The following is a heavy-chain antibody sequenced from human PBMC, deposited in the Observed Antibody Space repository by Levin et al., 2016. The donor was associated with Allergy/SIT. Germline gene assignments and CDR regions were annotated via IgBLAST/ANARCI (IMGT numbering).Heavy chain of an antibody. CDR2: INPNSGGT. CDR1: GYTFTGYY. Sequence: ASVKVSCKASGYTFTGYYMHWVRQAPGQGLEWMGWINPNSGGTNYAQKFQGWVTMTRDTSISTAYMELSRLRSDDTAVYYCARVNSGYDSTGYYYYYMDVWGKGTTVTVSS. D-gene: IGHD5-12*01. J-gene: IGHJ6*03. CDR3: ARVNSGYDSTGYYYYYMDV. V-gene: IGHV1-2*04.